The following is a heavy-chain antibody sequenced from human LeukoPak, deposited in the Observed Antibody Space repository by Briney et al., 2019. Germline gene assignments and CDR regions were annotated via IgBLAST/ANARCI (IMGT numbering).Heavy chain of an antibody. CDR2: ISSSSSTI. Sequence: PGGSLRLCCVASGFTFSSYSMNWVRQAPGKGLEWVSYISSSSSTIYYADSVKGRFTISRDNVKNSVYLQMNSLRAEDTGVYYCARALLGYSGYGTVDYWGQGTLVTVSS. J-gene: IGHJ4*02. CDR1: GFTFSSYS. CDR3: ARALLGYSGYGTVDY. V-gene: IGHV3-48*01. D-gene: IGHD5-12*01.